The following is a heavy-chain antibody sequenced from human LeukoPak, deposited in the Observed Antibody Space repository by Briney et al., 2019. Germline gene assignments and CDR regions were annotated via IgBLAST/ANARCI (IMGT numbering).Heavy chain of an antibody. V-gene: IGHV3-7*04. CDR1: GFTFSGYW. CDR3: ARLRYAPDV. D-gene: IGHD2-2*01. Sequence: GGSLRLSCAASGFTFSGYWMSWVRQAPGKGLEWVAHIKQDGSEKYYVDSVKGRFTISRDNAKNSLYLQLNSLRLKDTAVYYCARLRYAPDVWGQGTLVTVSS. J-gene: IGHJ4*02. CDR2: IKQDGSEK.